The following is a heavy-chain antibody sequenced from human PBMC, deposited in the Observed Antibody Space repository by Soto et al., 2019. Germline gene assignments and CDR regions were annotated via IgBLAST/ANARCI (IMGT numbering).Heavy chain of an antibody. CDR1: GFSFSNAW. V-gene: IGHV3-15*07. J-gene: IGHJ6*02. CDR3: TTDDPLIAARPVDYYYGMDV. CDR2: IKSKTDGGTT. Sequence: GGSLRLSCAASGFSFSNAWMNWVRQAPGKGLEWVGRIKSKTDGGTTDYAAPVKGRFTISRDDSKNTLYLQMNSLKTEDTAVYYFTTDDPLIAARPVDYYYGMDVWGQGTTVTAS. D-gene: IGHD6-6*01.